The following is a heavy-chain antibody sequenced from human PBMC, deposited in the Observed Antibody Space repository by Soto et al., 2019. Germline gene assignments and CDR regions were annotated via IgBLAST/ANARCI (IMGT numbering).Heavy chain of an antibody. V-gene: IGHV3-66*01. CDR2: IYSGGST. D-gene: IGHD2-21*01. CDR3: ARDVWLGGGGSDP. Sequence: EVQLVESGGGLVQPGGSLRLSCAASGFTVSSNYMSWVRQAPGKGLEWVSVIYSGGSTHYADSVKGRLTISRDNSKTTLYLQRTSRRAEATVVYSWARDVWLGGGGSDPWGKGTLVTAS. CDR1: GFTVSSNY. J-gene: IGHJ5*02.